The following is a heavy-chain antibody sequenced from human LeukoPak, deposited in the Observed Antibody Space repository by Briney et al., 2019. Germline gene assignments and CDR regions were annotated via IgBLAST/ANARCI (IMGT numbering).Heavy chain of an antibody. Sequence: GGSLRLSCAASGFTFSSYSMNWVRQAPGKGLEWVSSISSSSSYIYYADSVKGRFTISRDNAKNSLYLQMNSLRAEDTAVYYCARDSRLRSSYYYMDVWGKGTTVTVSS. CDR2: ISSSSSYI. J-gene: IGHJ6*03. CDR1: GFTFSSYS. V-gene: IGHV3-21*01. D-gene: IGHD4-17*01. CDR3: ARDSRLRSSYYYMDV.